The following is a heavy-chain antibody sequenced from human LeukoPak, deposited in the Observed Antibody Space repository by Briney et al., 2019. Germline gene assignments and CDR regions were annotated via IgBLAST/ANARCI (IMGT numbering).Heavy chain of an antibody. CDR1: GGSFSGYY. V-gene: IGHV4-34*01. D-gene: IGHD5-12*01. CDR3: ARVHGYSGYDADY. J-gene: IGHJ4*02. Sequence: SETLSLTCAVYGGSFSGYYWSWIRQPPGKGLEWIGEINPSGSTNYNPSLKSRVTISVDTSKNQFSLKLSSVTAADTAVYYCARVHGYSGYDADYWGQGTLVTVSS. CDR2: INPSGST.